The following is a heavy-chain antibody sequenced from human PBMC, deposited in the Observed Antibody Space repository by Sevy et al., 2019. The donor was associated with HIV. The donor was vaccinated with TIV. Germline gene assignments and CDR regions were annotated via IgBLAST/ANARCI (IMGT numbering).Heavy chain of an antibody. CDR2: ISYHGRDK. V-gene: IGHV3-30*18. D-gene: IGHD3-9*01. J-gene: IGHJ6*02. Sequence: GGSLRLSCVVSGISFTTSGMHWVRQAPGKGQEWVAVISYHGRDKFYAESVKGRSTISRDNSKNMLYLQMNSLRAEDTAVYYCAKDFTGYNGMDVWGQGTIVTVSS. CDR3: AKDFTGYNGMDV. CDR1: GISFTTSG.